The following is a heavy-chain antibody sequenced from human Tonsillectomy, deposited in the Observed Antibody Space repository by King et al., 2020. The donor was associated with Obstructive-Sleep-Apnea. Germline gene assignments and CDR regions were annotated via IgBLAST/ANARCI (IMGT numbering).Heavy chain of an antibody. CDR3: ARDGGVDYGDFGDY. Sequence: VQLVESGGGLVQPGGSLRLSCAASGFTFSSYSMNWVRQAPGKGLEWVSYISSSSSTIYYADSVKGRFTISRYNAKNSLYLQMNSLRAEDTAVYYCARDGGVDYGDFGDYWGQGTLVTVSS. CDR2: ISSSSSTI. D-gene: IGHD4-17*01. CDR1: GFTFSSYS. J-gene: IGHJ4*02. V-gene: IGHV3-48*04.